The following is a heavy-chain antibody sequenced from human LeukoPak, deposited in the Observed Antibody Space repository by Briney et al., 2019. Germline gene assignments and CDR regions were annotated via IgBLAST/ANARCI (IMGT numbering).Heavy chain of an antibody. J-gene: IGHJ4*02. D-gene: IGHD5-12*01. CDR2: ISGSGGST. CDR3: AKYPRYSGYDGRY. Sequence: GGSLRLSCAASGFTFSSYAMSWVREAPGKGLKWVSAISGSGGSTYYADSVKGRFTISRDNSKSTLYLQLNSLRAEDTAVYYCAKYPRYSGYDGRYWGQGTLVTVSS. CDR1: GFTFSSYA. V-gene: IGHV3-23*01.